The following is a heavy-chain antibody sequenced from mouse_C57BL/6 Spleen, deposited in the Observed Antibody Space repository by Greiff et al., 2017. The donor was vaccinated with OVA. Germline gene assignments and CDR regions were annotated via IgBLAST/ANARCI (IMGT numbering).Heavy chain of an antibody. CDR3: ARAYYGSSHYFDY. D-gene: IGHD1-1*01. J-gene: IGHJ2*01. V-gene: IGHV14-3*01. Sequence: VQLKESVAELVRPGASVKLSCTASGFNIKNTYMHWVKQRPEQGLEWIGRIDPANGNTKYAPKFQGKATITADTSSNTAYLQLSSLTSEDTAIYYCARAYYGSSHYFDYWGQGTTLTVSS. CDR2: IDPANGNT. CDR1: GFNIKNTY.